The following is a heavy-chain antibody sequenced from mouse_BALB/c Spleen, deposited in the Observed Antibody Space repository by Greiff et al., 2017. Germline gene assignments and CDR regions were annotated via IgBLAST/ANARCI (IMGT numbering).Heavy chain of an antibody. Sequence: EVQLVESGPGLVKPSQSLSLTCSVTGYSITSGYYWNWIRQFPGNKLEWMGYISYDGSNNYNPSLKNRISITRDTSKNQFFLKLNSVTTEDTATYYCAREEDGYPAWFAYWGQGTLVTVSA. CDR1: GYSITSGYY. V-gene: IGHV3-6*02. D-gene: IGHD2-3*01. J-gene: IGHJ3*01. CDR2: ISYDGSN. CDR3: AREEDGYPAWFAY.